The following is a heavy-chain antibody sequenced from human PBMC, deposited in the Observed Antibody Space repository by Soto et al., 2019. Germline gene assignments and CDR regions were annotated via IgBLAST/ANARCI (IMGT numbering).Heavy chain of an antibody. CDR2: IYYSGST. CDR1: GGSISSSSYY. J-gene: IGHJ4*02. CDR3: AREASGSYFHFDY. Sequence: QLQLQESGPGLVKPSETLSLTCTVSGGSISSSSYYWGWIRQPPGKGLEWIGNIYYSGSTYYNPSLKSRVAIFVDTSKIQFSLKLSSVTAADTAVYSCAREASGSYFHFDYWGQGILVTVSS. V-gene: IGHV4-39*01. D-gene: IGHD1-26*01.